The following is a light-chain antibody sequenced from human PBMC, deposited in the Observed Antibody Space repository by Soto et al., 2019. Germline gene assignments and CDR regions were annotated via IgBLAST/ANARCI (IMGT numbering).Light chain of an antibody. CDR3: MQALRPPLT. CDR2: LGS. V-gene: IGKV2-28*01. CDR1: QSLLNSNGYNC. Sequence: DIVMTQSPLSLPVTPGEPASISCRSSQSLLNSNGYNCLDWYLQRPGQSPQLLIHLGSIWASGVPDRFSASGSGTDFTLKISRVEAEDFGVYYCMQALRPPLTFGGGTKVEIK. J-gene: IGKJ4*01.